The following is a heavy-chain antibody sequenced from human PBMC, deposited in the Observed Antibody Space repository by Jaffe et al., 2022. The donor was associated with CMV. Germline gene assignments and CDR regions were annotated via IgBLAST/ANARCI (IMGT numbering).Heavy chain of an antibody. CDR2: IYYDGTNK. CDR3: ARVGHGMDV. V-gene: IGHV3-30*19. CDR1: GFTFKNYG. Sequence: QEQLVESGGGVVQPGTSLRLACVGSGFTFKNYGMNWVRQAPGKGLEWVAVIYYDGTNKYYKDSVKGRFIISRDNSKSTVYLDLSGLRVEDTASYYCARVGHGMDVWGQGTTVIVSS. J-gene: IGHJ6*02.